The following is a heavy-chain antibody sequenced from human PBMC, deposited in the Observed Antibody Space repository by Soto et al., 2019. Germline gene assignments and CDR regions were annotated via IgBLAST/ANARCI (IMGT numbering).Heavy chain of an antibody. CDR2: INHSGST. D-gene: IGHD2-2*01. J-gene: IGHJ4*02. Sequence: QVQLQQWGAGLLKPSETLSLTCAVYGGSFSGYYWSWIRQPPGKGLEWIGEINHSGSTNYNPSLRSRVTISVDTSKNQFSLKLSAVTAADTAVYYCARGGGFVVVPAAKSSGYFDYWGQGTLVTVSS. CDR3: ARGGGFVVVPAAKSSGYFDY. V-gene: IGHV4-34*01. CDR1: GGSFSGYY.